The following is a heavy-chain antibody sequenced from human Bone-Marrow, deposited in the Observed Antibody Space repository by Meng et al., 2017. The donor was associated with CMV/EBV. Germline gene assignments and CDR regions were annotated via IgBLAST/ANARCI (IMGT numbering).Heavy chain of an antibody. D-gene: IGHD1-1*01. CDR1: GYTFTNYY. J-gene: IGHJ6*02. CDR3: ARTGTTDYYYYGMDV. Sequence: GGSLRLSCKGSGYTFTNYYIGWVRQMPGKGLEWMGIIYPGDSDIRYSPSFQGQITISADKSINTAYLQWSSLKASDTAMYYCARTGTTDYYYYGMDVWGQGTTVTVSS. V-gene: IGHV5-51*01. CDR2: IYPGDSDI.